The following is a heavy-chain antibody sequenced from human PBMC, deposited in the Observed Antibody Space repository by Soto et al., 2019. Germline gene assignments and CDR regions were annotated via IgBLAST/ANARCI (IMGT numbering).Heavy chain of an antibody. J-gene: IGHJ2*01. CDR3: ARLGVPYADGGYFDL. D-gene: IGHD3-16*01. V-gene: IGHV1-18*01. CDR1: GYTFTSYG. CDR2: SSAYNGNT. Sequence: QVQLVQSGAEVKKPGASVKVSCKASGYTFTSYGISWVRQAPGQGLARMGWSSAYNGNTNYAQKLQGRVTMTTDTSTSTAYMELRSLRADDTAVYYCARLGVPYADGGYFDLWGRGTLVTVSS.